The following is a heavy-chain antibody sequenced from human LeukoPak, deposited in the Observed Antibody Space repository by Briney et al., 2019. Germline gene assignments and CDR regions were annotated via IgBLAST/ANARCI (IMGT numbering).Heavy chain of an antibody. J-gene: IGHJ4*02. Sequence: GGSLRLSCAASGFTFSSYSMNWVRQAPGKGLEWVSSISSSSSYIYYADSVKGRFTIFRDNAKNSLYMQMNSLRAEDTAVYYCASIQSSSWYHYFDYWGQGTLVTVSS. CDR3: ASIQSSSWYHYFDY. D-gene: IGHD6-13*01. CDR1: GFTFSSYS. CDR2: ISSSSSYI. V-gene: IGHV3-21*06.